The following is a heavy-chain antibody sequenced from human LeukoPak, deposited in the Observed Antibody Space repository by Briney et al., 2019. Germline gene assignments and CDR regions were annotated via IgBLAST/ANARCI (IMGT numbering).Heavy chain of an antibody. CDR1: GFTFSSYA. V-gene: IGHV3-30-3*01. CDR2: ISYDGSNK. Sequence: GGSLRLSCAASGFTFSSYAMHWVRQAPGKGLEWVAVISYDGSNKYYADSVKGRFTVSRDNSKNTLYLQMNSLRAEDTAVYYCAREDDSSGYHTLPDAFDIWGQGTMVTVSS. D-gene: IGHD3-22*01. J-gene: IGHJ3*02. CDR3: AREDDSSGYHTLPDAFDI.